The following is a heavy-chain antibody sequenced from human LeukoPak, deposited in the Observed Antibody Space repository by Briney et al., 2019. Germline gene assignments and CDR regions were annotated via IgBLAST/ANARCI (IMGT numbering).Heavy chain of an antibody. CDR2: IYSGGST. Sequence: GGSLRLSCAASGFTVSRNYMSWVRQAPGKGLEWLSLIYSGGSTYYADPVKGRFTISRHNSKNTLYLQMNSLIGEDTAVYYCARAGLAGHDAFDIWGQGTVVTVSS. CDR1: GFTVSRNY. D-gene: IGHD3-10*01. V-gene: IGHV3-53*01. J-gene: IGHJ3*02. CDR3: ARAGLAGHDAFDI.